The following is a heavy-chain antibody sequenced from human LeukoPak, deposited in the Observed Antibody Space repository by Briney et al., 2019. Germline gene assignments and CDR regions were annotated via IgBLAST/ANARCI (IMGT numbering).Heavy chain of an antibody. D-gene: IGHD3-10*01. Sequence: SETLSLTCAVYGGSFSGYYWSWIRQPPGKGLEWIGEINHSGSTNYNPSLKSRVTISVDTPKNQFSLKLSSVTAADTAVYYCARWYYYGSGSSQWGRGTLVTVSS. J-gene: IGHJ4*02. V-gene: IGHV4-34*01. CDR3: ARWYYYGSGSSQ. CDR2: INHSGST. CDR1: GGSFSGYY.